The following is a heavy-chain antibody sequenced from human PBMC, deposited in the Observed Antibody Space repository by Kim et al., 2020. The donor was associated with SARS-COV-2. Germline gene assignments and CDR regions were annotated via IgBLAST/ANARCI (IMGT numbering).Heavy chain of an antibody. CDR3: ASDSGYYSVFDY. V-gene: IGHV4-31*02. CDR2: T. J-gene: IGHJ4*02. D-gene: IGHD3-22*01. Sequence: TYNNPSLKRRVTISVETSKNQFSLKLSSVTAADTAVYYCASDSGYYSVFDYWGQGTLVTVSS.